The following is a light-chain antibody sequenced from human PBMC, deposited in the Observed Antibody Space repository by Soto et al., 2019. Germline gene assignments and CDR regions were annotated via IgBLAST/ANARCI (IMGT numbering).Light chain of an antibody. CDR3: HQYNIRPWT. Sequence: EIVMTQSPATLSVSPGEGATLSCRASQSVSGNLAWYQHKPGQVPRLLIHGASTRATGIPARFSGSGSGTEFTLTISSLQSEDFAVYYCHQYNIRPWTFGHGTKVEI. CDR2: GAS. J-gene: IGKJ1*01. CDR1: QSVSGN. V-gene: IGKV3-15*01.